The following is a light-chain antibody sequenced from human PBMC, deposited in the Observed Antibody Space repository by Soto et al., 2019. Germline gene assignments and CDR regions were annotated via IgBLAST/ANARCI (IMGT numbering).Light chain of an antibody. CDR2: KAS. CDR1: QSISGW. CDR3: QQYKSYLYT. J-gene: IGKJ2*01. Sequence: DIQMTQSPSTLSASVGDIVTITCRASQSISGWLAWYQQKPGKAPKLLIYKASTLERGVPSRFSGSGSGTEFPLKVSSLPPDDVATYYCQQYKSYLYTFGQGTKLEIK. V-gene: IGKV1-5*03.